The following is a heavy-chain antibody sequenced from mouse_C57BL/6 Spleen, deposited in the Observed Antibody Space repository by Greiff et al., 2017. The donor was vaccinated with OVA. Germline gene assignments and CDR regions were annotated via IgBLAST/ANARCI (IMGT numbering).Heavy chain of an antibody. V-gene: IGHV7-3*01. Sequence: DVKLVESGGGLVQPGGSLSLSCAASGFTFTDYYMSWVRQPPGKALEWLGFIRNKANGYTTEYSASVKGRFTISRDNSQSILYLQMNALRAEDSATYYCARSVITTVDYYAMDYWGQGTSVTVSS. CDR2: IRNKANGYTT. CDR1: GFTFTDYY. J-gene: IGHJ4*01. D-gene: IGHD1-1*01. CDR3: ARSVITTVDYYAMDY.